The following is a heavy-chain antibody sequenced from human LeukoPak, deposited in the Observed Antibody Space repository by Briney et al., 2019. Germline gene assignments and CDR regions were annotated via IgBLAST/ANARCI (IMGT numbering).Heavy chain of an antibody. D-gene: IGHD1-26*01. J-gene: IGHJ6*03. CDR1: GYTFTSYD. CDR3: ARAPEWGKANYYYYMDA. Sequence: VSVKVSCKASGYTFTSYDINWVRQATGQGLEWMGWMNPNSGNTGYAQKFQGRVTMTRNTSISTAYMELSSLRSEDTAVYYCARAPEWGKANYYYYMDAWGKGTTVTVSS. V-gene: IGHV1-8*01. CDR2: MNPNSGNT.